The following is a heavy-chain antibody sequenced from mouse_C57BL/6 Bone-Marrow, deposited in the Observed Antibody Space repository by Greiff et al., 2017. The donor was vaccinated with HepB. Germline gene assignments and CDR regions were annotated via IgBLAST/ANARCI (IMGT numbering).Heavy chain of an antibody. J-gene: IGHJ4*01. V-gene: IGHV1-54*01. CDR3: ARYGYDDAMDY. D-gene: IGHD2-2*01. Sequence: VQLQQSGAELVRPGPSVKVSCKASGYAFTNYLIEWVKQRPGQGLEWIGVINPGSGGTNYNEKFKGKATLTADKSSSTAYMQLSSLTSEDSAVYFCARYGYDDAMDYWGQGTSVTVSS. CDR1: GYAFTNYL. CDR2: INPGSGGT.